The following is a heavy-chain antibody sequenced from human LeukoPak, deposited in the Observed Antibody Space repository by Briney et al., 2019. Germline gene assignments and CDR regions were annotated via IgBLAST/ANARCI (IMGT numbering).Heavy chain of an antibody. CDR1: GDSVSSSNFF. CDR3: ARHEYQVFPPANWFDP. CDR2: LHYSGST. J-gene: IGHJ5*02. V-gene: IGHV4-39*02. Sequence: SETLSLTCTVSGDSVSSSNFFWGWIRQPPGKGLEWIGSLHYSGSTFYNPSLKSRVTISVDTSKNHFSLKLTSVTAADSAVYYCARHEYQVFPPANWFDPWGQGTLVTVS. D-gene: IGHD6-6*01.